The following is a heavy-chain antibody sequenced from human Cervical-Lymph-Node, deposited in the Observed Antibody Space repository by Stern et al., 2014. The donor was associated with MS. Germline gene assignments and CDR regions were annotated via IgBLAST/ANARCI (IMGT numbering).Heavy chain of an antibody. CDR2: ISGSGTDI. D-gene: IGHD2-15*01. Sequence: VQLVESGGDLVRPRGSLRLSCAASGFAFSDYHMTRIRQPPGMGLEWISYISGSGTDIYYAESVKGRFTISRDNAKSTLYLQMNSLRGDDTALYYCARVGSGGRYYFDSWGQGTLVTVSS. V-gene: IGHV3-11*01. CDR3: ARVGSGGRYYFDS. J-gene: IGHJ4*02. CDR1: GFAFSDYH.